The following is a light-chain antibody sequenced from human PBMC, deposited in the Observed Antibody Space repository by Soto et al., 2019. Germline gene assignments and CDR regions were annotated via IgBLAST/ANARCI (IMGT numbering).Light chain of an antibody. CDR2: DNK. V-gene: IGLV1-40*01. CDR3: QSFDSSMSALYV. CDR1: GATSD. J-gene: IGLJ1*01. Sequence: QSVLTQPSSVSWSPGQRVTISCIGATSDVHWYQHLPGAAPKLLIYDNKNRPSGVPDRFSGSRSGTSASLAITGLQAEDEADYYCQSFDSSMSALYVFGTGTKVTVL.